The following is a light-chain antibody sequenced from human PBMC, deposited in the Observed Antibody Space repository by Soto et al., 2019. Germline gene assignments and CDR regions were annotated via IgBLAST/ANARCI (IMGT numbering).Light chain of an antibody. CDR1: QSIRNS. CDR2: ATS. CDR3: QQSYSTPPYT. J-gene: IGKJ2*01. V-gene: IGKV1-39*01. Sequence: DIQMTQSPSSLSASVGDRVTITCRASQSIRNSLNWYQQKPGKAPKLLIYATSSLQSGVPLRFSGSGSGTDFTLTISSLQPEDFATYYCQQSYSTPPYTFGQGTKLEIK.